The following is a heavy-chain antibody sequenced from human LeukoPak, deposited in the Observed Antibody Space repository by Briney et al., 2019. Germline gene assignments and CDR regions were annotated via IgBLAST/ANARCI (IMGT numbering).Heavy chain of an antibody. J-gene: IGHJ3*02. Sequence: GGSLRLSCAASGFTFSSYSMNWVRQAPGKGLERVSSISSSSSYIYYADSVKGRFTISRDNAKNSLYLQMNSLRAEDTAVYYCARNSMVRGVTHDAFDIWGQGTMVTVSS. D-gene: IGHD3-10*01. V-gene: IGHV3-21*01. CDR1: GFTFSSYS. CDR3: ARNSMVRGVTHDAFDI. CDR2: ISSSSSYI.